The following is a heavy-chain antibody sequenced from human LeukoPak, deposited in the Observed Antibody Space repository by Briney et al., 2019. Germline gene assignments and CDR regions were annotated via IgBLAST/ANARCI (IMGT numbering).Heavy chain of an antibody. CDR3: ARDKDYGFTY. V-gene: IGHV3-48*01. J-gene: IGHJ4*02. CDR1: GFSFSSEN. Sequence: PGGSLRLSCAASGFSFSSENMKWVRQAPGKGPEWISWITGSGSGIIYADSVKGRFTISRDNAKNSLFLQMNGLRVEDTAVYYCARDKDYGFTYWGQGTLVTVSS. D-gene: IGHD4-17*01. CDR2: ITGSGSGI.